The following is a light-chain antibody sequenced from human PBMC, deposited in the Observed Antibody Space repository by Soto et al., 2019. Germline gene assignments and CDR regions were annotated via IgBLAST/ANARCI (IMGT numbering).Light chain of an antibody. CDR3: QQYGSLRR. CDR2: GAS. V-gene: IGKV3-20*01. J-gene: IGKJ1*01. Sequence: EIVLTHSPGTLSLSPGERATLSCRASQSVSSSYLAWYQQKPGQAPRLLIYGASSRATGIPDRFSGSGSGRYFALDISSLEPEDCAVYYCQQYGSLRRFGQGSKVDI. CDR1: QSVSSSY.